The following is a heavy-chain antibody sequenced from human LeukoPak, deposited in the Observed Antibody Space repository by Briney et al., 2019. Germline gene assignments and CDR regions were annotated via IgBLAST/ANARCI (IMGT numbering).Heavy chain of an antibody. V-gene: IGHV3-30*18. CDR3: AKVPLVTVTTSGSWFDP. J-gene: IGHJ5*02. CDR2: VSYDGSNQ. D-gene: IGHD4-17*01. CDR1: GFTFGNYG. Sequence: GGSLRLSCVASGFTFGNYGMHWVRQAPGKGLEWVAVVSYDGSNQYYADSVKGRFTISRDNSKNTLYLQMNSLRTEDTAVYYCAKVPLVTVTTSGSWFDPWGQGTLVTVSS.